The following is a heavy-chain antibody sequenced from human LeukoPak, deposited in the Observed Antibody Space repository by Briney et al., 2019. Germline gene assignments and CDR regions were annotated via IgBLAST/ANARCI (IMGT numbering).Heavy chain of an antibody. CDR2: IYYSGST. D-gene: IGHD3-22*01. CDR1: GGSISSYY. V-gene: IGHV4-59*08. J-gene: IGHJ4*02. Sequence: SETLSLTCTVSGGSISSYYWSWIRQPPGKGLEWIGYIYYSGSTNHNPSLKSRVTISVDTSKNQFSLKLSSVTAADTAVYYCASIGFYYDSSGYLWNYWGQGTLVTVSS. CDR3: ASIGFYYDSSGYLWNY.